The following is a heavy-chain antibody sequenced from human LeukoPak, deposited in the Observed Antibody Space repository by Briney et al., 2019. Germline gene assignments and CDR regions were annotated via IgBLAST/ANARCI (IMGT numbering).Heavy chain of an antibody. D-gene: IGHD3-22*01. J-gene: IGHJ5*02. CDR3: ARDINGYYYDSHGYYPTDL. CDR2: ISVYNGNT. Sequence: ASVKVSCKASGYIFTSYGISWVRQAPGQGLEWMGWISVYNGNTNYPQRPQGRATMTTDTSTTTAYMELRSLRSDDTAVYYCARDINGYYYDSHGYYPTDLWGQGTLVTVSS. CDR1: GYIFTSYG. V-gene: IGHV1-18*01.